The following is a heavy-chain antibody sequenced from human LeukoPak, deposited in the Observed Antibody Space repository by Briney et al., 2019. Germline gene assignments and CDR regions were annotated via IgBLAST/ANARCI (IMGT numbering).Heavy chain of an antibody. CDR1: GFTFSHYG. J-gene: IGHJ4*02. CDR3: AKSHHVTAIDY. Sequence: GGTLRLSCAASGFTFSHYGMTWVRQAPGKGLEWVSAIRGSGGSTYYAGSVKGRFTISRDNSKNTLYLQMNSLRADDTAVYYCAKSHHVTAIDYWGQGTLVTVSS. D-gene: IGHD2-21*02. CDR2: IRGSGGST. V-gene: IGHV3-23*01.